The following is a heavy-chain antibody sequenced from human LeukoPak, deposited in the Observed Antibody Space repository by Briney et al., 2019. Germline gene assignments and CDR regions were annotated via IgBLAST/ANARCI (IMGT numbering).Heavy chain of an antibody. CDR2: IKQDGSEK. Sequence: GGSLRLSCAASGFTFSSCWMSWVRQAPGKGLEWVANIKQDGSEKHYVDSVKGRFTISRDNAKNSLYLQMNSLRAEDTAVYYCARDTPYGDFLFDYWGQGTLVTVSS. D-gene: IGHD4-17*01. J-gene: IGHJ4*02. CDR1: GFTFSSCW. CDR3: ARDTPYGDFLFDY. V-gene: IGHV3-7*03.